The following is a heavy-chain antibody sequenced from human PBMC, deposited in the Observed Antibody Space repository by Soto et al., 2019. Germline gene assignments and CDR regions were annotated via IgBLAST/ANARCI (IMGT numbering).Heavy chain of an antibody. V-gene: IGHV2-26*01. D-gene: IGHD3-16*02. CDR1: GFSLSDARMG. CDR2: IFSNDEK. J-gene: IGHJ5*02. CDR3: GRIRVDYIWGSYRSRSFDT. Sequence: QVTLKESGPVLVKPTETLTLTCTVSGFSLSDARMGVTWIRQPPGKALEWLANIFSNDEKSYSTSLQSRLTISKDTSKSQVVLTMANMDPVDTATYYCGRIRVDYIWGSYRSRSFDTWGQGTLVTVSS.